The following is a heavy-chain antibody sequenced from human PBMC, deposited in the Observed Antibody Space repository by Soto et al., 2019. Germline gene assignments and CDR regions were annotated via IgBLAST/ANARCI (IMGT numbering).Heavy chain of an antibody. J-gene: IGHJ6*03. CDR1: GFTFSSYA. CDR2: ISGSGGST. Sequence: GGSLRLSCAASGFTFSSYAMSWVRQAPGKGLEWVSTISGSGGSTYYADSVKGRFTISRDSSKNTLYLQMNSLRAEDTAVYYCAKAFLASYYYYYYYMDVWGKGTTVTVSS. CDR3: AKAFLASYYYYYYYMDV. D-gene: IGHD3-3*02. V-gene: IGHV3-23*01.